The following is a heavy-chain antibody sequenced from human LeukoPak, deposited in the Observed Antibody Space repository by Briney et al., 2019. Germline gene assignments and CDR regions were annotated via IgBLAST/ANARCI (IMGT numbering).Heavy chain of an antibody. D-gene: IGHD6-13*01. CDR3: ARRGRTYSSSWYTY. CDR2: GYYSGRT. J-gene: IGHJ4*02. CDR1: GGSMRISHYY. Sequence: SETLSLTCSVSGGSMRISHYYWGWIRQPPGKGLEWIGSGYYSGRTDYNPSLKSRVTISLDMSKNQFSLNLSSVTAADTAVYYCARRGRTYSSSWYTYWGQGTLVTVSS. V-gene: IGHV4-39*07.